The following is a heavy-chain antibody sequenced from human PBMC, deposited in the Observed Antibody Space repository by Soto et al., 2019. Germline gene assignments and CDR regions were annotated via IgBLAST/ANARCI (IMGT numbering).Heavy chain of an antibody. Sequence: PGESLKISCKGSGYSFTSYWIGWVRQMPGKGLEWMGIIYPGDSDTRYSPSFQGQVTISADKSISTAYLQWSSLKASDTAMYYCARNYCSGGSCYRFGMDVWGQGTTVTVSS. CDR2: IYPGDSDT. CDR3: ARNYCSGGSCYRFGMDV. D-gene: IGHD2-15*01. V-gene: IGHV5-51*01. CDR1: GYSFTSYW. J-gene: IGHJ6*02.